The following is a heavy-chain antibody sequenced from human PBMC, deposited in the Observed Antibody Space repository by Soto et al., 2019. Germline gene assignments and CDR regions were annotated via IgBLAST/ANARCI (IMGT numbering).Heavy chain of an antibody. CDR1: GFTFSSYS. CDR2: ISSSSSYI. D-gene: IGHD6-19*01. J-gene: IGHJ6*03. CDR3: ARGPIAVAAEGYYYYYYMDV. V-gene: IGHV3-21*01. Sequence: GGSLRLSCAASGFTFSSYSMNWVRQAPGKGLEWVSSISSSSSYIYYADSVKGRFTISRDNAKNSLYLQMNSLRAEDTAVYYCARGPIAVAAEGYYYYYYMDVWGKGTTVTVSS.